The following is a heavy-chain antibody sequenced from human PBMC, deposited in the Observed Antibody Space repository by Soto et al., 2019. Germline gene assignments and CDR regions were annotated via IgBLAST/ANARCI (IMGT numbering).Heavy chain of an antibody. Sequence: EVQLVESGGGLVQPGGSLRLSCAASGFTFSSYWMHWVRQAPGKGLVWVSRIYTDGSSTNYADSVQGRFTISRDNAKNTLYLQMNSLRAEDTAVYYCERLSRTWRAFDICRQRTMVNVSS. D-gene: IGHD3-3*01. CDR2: IYTDGSST. V-gene: IGHV3-74*01. CDR3: ERLSRTWRAFDI. J-gene: IGHJ3*02. CDR1: GFTFSSYW.